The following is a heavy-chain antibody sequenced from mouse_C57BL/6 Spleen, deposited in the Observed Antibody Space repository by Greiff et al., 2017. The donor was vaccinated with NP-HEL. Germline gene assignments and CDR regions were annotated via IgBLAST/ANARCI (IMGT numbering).Heavy chain of an antibody. Sequence: VQLQQPGTELVKPGASVKLSCKASGYTFTSYWMHWVKQRPGQGLEWIGNINPSNGGTKYNEKFKSKATLTADKSSSTAYMQLRSLTSEDSAVYYCARLYYDYDGDYWGQGTTLTVSS. V-gene: IGHV1-53*01. CDR1: GYTFTSYW. J-gene: IGHJ2*01. D-gene: IGHD2-4*01. CDR2: INPSNGGT. CDR3: ARLYYDYDGDY.